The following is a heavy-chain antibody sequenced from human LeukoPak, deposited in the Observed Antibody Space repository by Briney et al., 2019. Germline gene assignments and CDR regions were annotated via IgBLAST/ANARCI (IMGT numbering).Heavy chain of an antibody. J-gene: IGHJ1*01. D-gene: IGHD6-13*01. CDR2: ISSSSSSM. CDR3: AKGPRYSSSWPTPPEYFQH. V-gene: IGHV3-48*01. Sequence: GGSLRLSCVASGFTFSSYSMNWVRQAPGKGLEWVSYISSSSSSMYNADSVKGRFTISRDNSKNTLYLQMNSLRAEDTAVYYCAKGPRYSSSWPTPPEYFQHWGQGTLVTVSS. CDR1: GFTFSSYS.